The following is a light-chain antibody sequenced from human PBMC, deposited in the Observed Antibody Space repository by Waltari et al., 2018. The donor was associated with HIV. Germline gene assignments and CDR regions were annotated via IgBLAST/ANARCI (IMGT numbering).Light chain of an antibody. CDR2: YDS. V-gene: IGLV3-21*04. Sequence: SYVLTQSPSVPVAPGKTAWITCGGNNIGSKSVHWYQQKPGQAPVLVIYYDSDRPSGIPERFSGSNSGNTATLTISRVEAGDEADYYCQVWDSSSGVVFGGGTRLTVL. J-gene: IGLJ2*01. CDR1: NIGSKS. CDR3: QVWDSSSGVV.